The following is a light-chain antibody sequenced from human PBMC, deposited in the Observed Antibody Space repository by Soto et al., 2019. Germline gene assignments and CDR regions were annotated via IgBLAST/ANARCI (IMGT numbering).Light chain of an antibody. CDR3: QQYNNWPRA. CDR2: GAS. CDR1: QSVRSN. J-gene: IGKJ1*01. V-gene: IGKV3-15*01. Sequence: EIVMTQSPATLSVSPGERATLSCRASQSVRSNLAWYQQKPGQAPRLLIYGASLRATGIPARFSGSGSGTEFTLSISSLQSEDFAVYYCQQYNNWPRAFGQGAKVEIK.